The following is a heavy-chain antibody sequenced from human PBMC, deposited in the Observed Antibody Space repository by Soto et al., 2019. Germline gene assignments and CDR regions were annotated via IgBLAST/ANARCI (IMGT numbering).Heavy chain of an antibody. CDR1: GGSISSYY. D-gene: IGHD2-15*01. Sequence: SQTLSLTCPVSGGSISSYYWSWIRQPPGKGLEWIGYIYYSGSTNYNPSLKSRVTISVDTSKNQFSLKLSSVTAADTAVYYCARHAADIVVVVAETGFDPWGQGTLVTVSS. CDR3: ARHAADIVVVVAETGFDP. J-gene: IGHJ5*02. V-gene: IGHV4-59*08. CDR2: IYYSGST.